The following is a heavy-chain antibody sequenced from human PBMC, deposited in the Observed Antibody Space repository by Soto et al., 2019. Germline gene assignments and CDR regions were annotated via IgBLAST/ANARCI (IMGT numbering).Heavy chain of an antibody. V-gene: IGHV4-59*01. CDR3: ARSDGGSTTFDY. D-gene: IGHD2-2*01. J-gene: IGHJ4*02. CDR1: GGSISSYY. Sequence: SETLSLTCTVSGGSISSYYWSWIRQPPGKGLEWIGYIYYSGSTNYNPSLKSRVTISVDTSKNQFSLKLSSVTAADTAVYYCARSDGGSTTFDYWGQGTLVTVSS. CDR2: IYYSGST.